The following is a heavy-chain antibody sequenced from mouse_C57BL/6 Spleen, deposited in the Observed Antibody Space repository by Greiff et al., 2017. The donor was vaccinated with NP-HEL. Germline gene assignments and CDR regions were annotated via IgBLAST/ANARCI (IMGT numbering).Heavy chain of an antibody. CDR2: ISSGGDYI. J-gene: IGHJ3*01. V-gene: IGHV5-9-1*02. CDR1: GFTFSSYA. Sequence: EVQGVESGEGLVKPGGSLKLSCAASGFTFSSYAMSWVRQTPEKRLEWVAYISSGGDYIYYADTVKGRFTISRDNARNTLYLQMSSLKSEDTAMYYCTREEGVSWFAYWGQGTLVTVSA. CDR3: TREEGVSWFAY.